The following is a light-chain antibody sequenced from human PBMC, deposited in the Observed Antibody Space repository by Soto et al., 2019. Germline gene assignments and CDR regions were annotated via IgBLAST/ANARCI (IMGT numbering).Light chain of an antibody. J-gene: IGLJ1*01. CDR1: SSNIGAGYE. V-gene: IGLV1-40*01. CDR3: LSYDSSLSGYV. CDR2: ENN. Sequence: QSVLTQPPSVSAAPGQRVTISCTGSSSNIGAGYEAHWYQQVPGTAPKLLIYENNNRPSGVPDRFSGSKSGTSASLAITGLQAEDEAEYYCLSYDSSLSGYVFGTGTKVTV.